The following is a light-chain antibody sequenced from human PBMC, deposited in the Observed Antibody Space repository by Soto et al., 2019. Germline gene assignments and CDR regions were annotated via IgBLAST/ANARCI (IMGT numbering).Light chain of an antibody. V-gene: IGLV7-46*01. CDR2: DTS. CDR1: TGAVTGGHY. CDR3: LLAYSGARV. Sequence: QAVVTQEPSLTVSPGGTVTLTCDSSTGAVTGGHYPYWFQQKPGQAPRTLIYDTSKTHSWTPARFSGSFLGGKAALTLSGAQPEDEAAYYCLLAYSGARVFGGGTKLTVL. J-gene: IGLJ2*01.